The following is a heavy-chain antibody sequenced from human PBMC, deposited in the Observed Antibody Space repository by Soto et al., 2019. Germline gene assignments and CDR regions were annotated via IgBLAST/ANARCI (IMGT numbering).Heavy chain of an antibody. J-gene: IGHJ4*02. Sequence: EVQLVESGGGLVKPGGSLRLSCAASGFTFSNAWMSWVRQAPGKGLEWVGRIKSKTDGGTTDYAAPVKGRFTISRDDSKNTLYLQMNSLKTEYTAVYYCTTAYDFWSGTVFDYWGRGTLVTVSS. V-gene: IGHV3-15*01. CDR3: TTAYDFWSGTVFDY. D-gene: IGHD3-3*01. CDR2: IKSKTDGGTT. CDR1: GFTFSNAW.